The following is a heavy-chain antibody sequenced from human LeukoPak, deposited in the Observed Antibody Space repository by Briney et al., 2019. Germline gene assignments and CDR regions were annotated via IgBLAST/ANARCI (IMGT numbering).Heavy chain of an antibody. J-gene: IGHJ6*02. D-gene: IGHD1-26*01. CDR1: GFTFSSYG. Sequence: GGSLRLSCAASGFTFSSYGMHWVRQAPGKGLEWVAVISYDGSNKYYADSVKGRFTISRDNSKNTLYLQMNSLRAEDTAVYYCAKDVELHYYYYGMDVWGQGTTVTVSS. CDR3: AKDVELHYYYYGMDV. CDR2: ISYDGSNK. V-gene: IGHV3-30*18.